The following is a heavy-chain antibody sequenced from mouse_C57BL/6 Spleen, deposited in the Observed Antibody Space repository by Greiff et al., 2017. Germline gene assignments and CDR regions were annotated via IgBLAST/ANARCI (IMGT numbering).Heavy chain of an antibody. CDR2: IYPGSGST. J-gene: IGHJ3*01. V-gene: IGHV1-55*01. CDR1: GYTFTSYW. D-gene: IGHD2-4*01. Sequence: QVQLQQPGAELVKPGASVKMSCKASGYTFTSYWITWVKQRPGQGLEWIGDIYPGSGSTNYNEKFKSKATLTVDTSSSTAYMQLSSLTSEDSAVYYCAKGSVYYDYAAWFADWGQGTLVTVSA. CDR3: AKGSVYYDYAAWFAD.